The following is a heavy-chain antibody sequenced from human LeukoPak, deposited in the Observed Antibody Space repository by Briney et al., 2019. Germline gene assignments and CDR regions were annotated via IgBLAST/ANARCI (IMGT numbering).Heavy chain of an antibody. V-gene: IGHV3-30*04. D-gene: IGHD6-13*01. CDR2: ISTDGRNI. CDR1: GFTFSYYA. Sequence: GGSLRLSCAVSGFTFSYYAMHWVRQAPGKGLGWVAVISTDGRNIYYADSVKGRFTISRDNSKNTLFLQMNSLRPEDTAVYFCVRDSDIGAAGYYFDSWGQGTLVTVSS. CDR3: VRDSDIGAAGYYFDS. J-gene: IGHJ4*02.